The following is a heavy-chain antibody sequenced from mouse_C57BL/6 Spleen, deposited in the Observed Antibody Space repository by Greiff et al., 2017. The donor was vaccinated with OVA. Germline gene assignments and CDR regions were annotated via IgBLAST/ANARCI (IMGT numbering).Heavy chain of an antibody. V-gene: IGHV1-5*01. CDR1: GYTFTSSW. CDR3: TRSPDPDDMDY. J-gene: IGHJ4*01. Sequence: EVQLQQSGTVLVRPGASVKLSCKTSGYTFTSSWMHWVKQRPGQGLEWIGAIYPGNGDTRYNQKFKGKAKLTAVTSSSTAYMELSSLTNEDSAVYYCTRSPDPDDMDYWGQGTTVTVSS. CDR2: IYPGNGDT.